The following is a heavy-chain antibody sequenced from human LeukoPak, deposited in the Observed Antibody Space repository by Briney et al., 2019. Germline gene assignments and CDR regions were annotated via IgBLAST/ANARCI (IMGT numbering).Heavy chain of an antibody. J-gene: IGHJ5*02. Sequence: ASVKVSCKASGGTFSSYAISWVRQAPGQGLEWMGGIIPIFGTANYAQKFQGRVTITADESTSTAYMELSSLRSEDTAVYYCARAALAIVGFIDNWFDPWGQGTLVTVSS. CDR1: GGTFSSYA. CDR3: ARAALAIVGFIDNWFDP. D-gene: IGHD2-21*01. CDR2: IIPIFGTA. V-gene: IGHV1-69*13.